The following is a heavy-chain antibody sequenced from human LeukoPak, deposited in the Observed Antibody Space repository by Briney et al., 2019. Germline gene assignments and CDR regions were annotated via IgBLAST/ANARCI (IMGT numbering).Heavy chain of an antibody. J-gene: IGHJ4*02. CDR3: ARTYGSGSYYWYYFDY. V-gene: IGHV4-4*02. CDR1: GGSISSTNW. CDR2: IYHNGST. Sequence: SETLSLTCAVSGGSISSTNWWTWVRQSPGKGLEWIGEIYHNGSTNYNPSLKSRVTISVDRSKNQFSLKLSSVTAADTAVYYCARTYGSGSYYWYYFDYWGQGTLVTVSS. D-gene: IGHD3-10*01.